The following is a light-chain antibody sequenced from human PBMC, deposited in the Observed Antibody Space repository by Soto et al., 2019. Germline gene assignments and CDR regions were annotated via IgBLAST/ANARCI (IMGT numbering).Light chain of an antibody. Sequence: EIVMTQSPATLSVSPGERATLSCRASQSISSNLAWYQQKPVQAPRLLIYGASTRATGIPATFSGSGSGTEFTLTISSLQSEDFAVYYCQQYNNWPFTCGPGTKVDIK. V-gene: IGKV3-15*01. CDR3: QQYNNWPFT. CDR1: QSISSN. J-gene: IGKJ3*01. CDR2: GAS.